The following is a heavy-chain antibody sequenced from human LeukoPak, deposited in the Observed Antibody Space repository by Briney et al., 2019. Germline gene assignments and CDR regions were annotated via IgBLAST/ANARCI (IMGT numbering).Heavy chain of an antibody. CDR2: ISYDGSNK. J-gene: IGHJ4*02. D-gene: IGHD5-12*01. V-gene: IGHV3-30*04. CDR1: RFTFSTYA. Sequence: PAGGSLRLSCAASRFTFSTYAMHWVRQAPGKGLEGVALISYDGSNKYYADSVKGRFTISRDNSKNTLYLQMNSLRAEDTAVYYSVVAGGGWGYGGDYWGQGTLVTVSS. CDR3: VVAGGGWGYGGDY.